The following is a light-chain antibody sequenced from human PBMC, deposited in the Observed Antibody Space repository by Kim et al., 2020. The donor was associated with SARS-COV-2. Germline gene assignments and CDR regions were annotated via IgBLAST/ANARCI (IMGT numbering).Light chain of an antibody. CDR2: GAS. CDR1: QSVSSN. V-gene: IGKV3-15*01. Sequence: SPGERATLSCRASQSVSSNVAWYQPKPGQAPRPLIYGASTRATGIPARFSGSGSGTEFTLTISSLQSEDFAVYYCQQYNNWPPLTFGQGTRLEIK. CDR3: QQYNNWPPLT. J-gene: IGKJ5*01.